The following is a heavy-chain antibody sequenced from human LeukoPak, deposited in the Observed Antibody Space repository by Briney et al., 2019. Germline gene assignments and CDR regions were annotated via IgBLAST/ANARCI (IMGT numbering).Heavy chain of an antibody. Sequence: PGGSLRLSCAASGFTFSSYAMHWVRQAPGKGLEWVAVISYDGSNKYYADSVKGRFTISRDNSKNTLYLQMNSLRAEDTAVYYCAREASTVVTPPPTFDYWGQGTLVTVSS. CDR3: AREASTVVTPPPTFDY. D-gene: IGHD4-23*01. CDR2: ISYDGSNK. J-gene: IGHJ4*02. CDR1: GFTFSSYA. V-gene: IGHV3-30-3*01.